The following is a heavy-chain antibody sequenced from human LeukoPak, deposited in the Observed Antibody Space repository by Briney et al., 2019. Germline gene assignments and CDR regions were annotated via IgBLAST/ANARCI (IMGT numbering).Heavy chain of an antibody. CDR1: GYTFTSYG. J-gene: IGHJ4*02. D-gene: IGHD1-26*01. CDR3: ARDRRIVGATTRSDY. V-gene: IGHV1-18*01. Sequence: ASVKVSCKASGYTFTSYGISWVRQAPGQGLEWMGWISAYNGNTSYAQKLQGRVTMTTDTSTSTAYMELRSLRSDDTAVYYCARDRRIVGATTRSDYWGQGTLVTVSS. CDR2: ISAYNGNT.